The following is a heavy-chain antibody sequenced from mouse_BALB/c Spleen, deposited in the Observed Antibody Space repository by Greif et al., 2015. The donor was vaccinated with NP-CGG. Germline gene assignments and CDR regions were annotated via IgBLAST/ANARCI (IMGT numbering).Heavy chain of an antibody. CDR1: GYTFTSYV. J-gene: IGHJ4*01. CDR2: INPYNDGT. D-gene: IGHD2-1*01. V-gene: IGHV1-14*01. CDR3: ARGKVYYGNYDAMDY. Sequence: VQLQQSGPELVKPGASVKMSCKASGYTFTSYVMHWVKQKPGQGLEWIGYINPYNDGTKYNEKFKGKATLTSDKSSSTAYMELSSLTSEDSAVYYCARGKVYYGNYDAMDYWGQGTSVTVSS.